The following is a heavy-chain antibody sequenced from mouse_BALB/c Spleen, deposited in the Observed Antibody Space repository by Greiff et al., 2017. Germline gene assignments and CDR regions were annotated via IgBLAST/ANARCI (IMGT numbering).Heavy chain of an antibody. V-gene: IGHV1-14*01. D-gene: IGHD1-1*01. CDR1: GYTFTSYV. Sequence: EVQLQQSGPELVKPGASVKMSCTASGYTFTSYVMHWVQQKPGQGLEWIGYINPYNDGTKYNEKFKGKATLTSDKSSSTAYMELSSLTSEDSAVYYCARGYYGSSYAMDYWGQGTSVTVSS. J-gene: IGHJ4*01. CDR3: ARGYYGSSYAMDY. CDR2: INPYNDGT.